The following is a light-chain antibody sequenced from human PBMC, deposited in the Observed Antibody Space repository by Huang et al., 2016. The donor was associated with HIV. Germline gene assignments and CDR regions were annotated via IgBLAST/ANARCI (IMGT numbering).Light chain of an antibody. CDR1: QGISSY. CDR2: AAS. Sequence: IQLTQSPSSLSASVGDRVTITCRASQGISSYLAWYQQKPGKAPKLLIYAASTLQRGVPARFSGSGSGTDFTLTISSLQPEDFATYYCQQLNSYPSFGQGTKLEIK. J-gene: IGKJ2*01. V-gene: IGKV1-9*01. CDR3: QQLNSYPS.